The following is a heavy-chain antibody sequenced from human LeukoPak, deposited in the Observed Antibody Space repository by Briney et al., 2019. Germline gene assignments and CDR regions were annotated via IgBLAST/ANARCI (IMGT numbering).Heavy chain of an antibody. J-gene: IGHJ4*02. Sequence: PGGSLRLFCGASGFTFSSCAMSWVRQAPGKGLEWVSAISGSGGSTYYGDSVKGRFTISRDNSKNTLYLQMNSLRAEDTAVYYCAKDGPLVIMCYWGQGTLVTVSS. V-gene: IGHV3-23*01. CDR3: AKDGPLVIMCY. CDR2: ISGSGGST. CDR1: GFTFSSCA. D-gene: IGHD3-9*01.